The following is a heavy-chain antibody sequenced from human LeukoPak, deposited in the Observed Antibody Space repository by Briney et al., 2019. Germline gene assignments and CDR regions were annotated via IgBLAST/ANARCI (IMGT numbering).Heavy chain of an antibody. J-gene: IGHJ3*02. CDR2: IKQDGSEI. D-gene: IGHD5-18*01. CDR3: TTCGYEGCGAFYM. V-gene: IGHV3-7*05. CDR1: GFTFSRIW. Sequence: GGSLRLSCAASGFTFSRIWMTWGRQAPGKGLEWVADIKQDGSEIRPVDSVKGRFTISRDNAKNSLYLQMNSLRAEDTAVYYCTTCGYEGCGAFYMWGQGTMVTVSS.